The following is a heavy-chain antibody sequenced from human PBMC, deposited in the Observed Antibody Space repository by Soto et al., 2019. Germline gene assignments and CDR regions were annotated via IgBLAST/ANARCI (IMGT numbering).Heavy chain of an antibody. D-gene: IGHD3-3*01. CDR2: ISSSGSTI. CDR3: ARATTLEWLYTYYYGMDV. J-gene: IGHJ6*02. V-gene: IGHV3-11*01. Sequence: QVQLVESGGGLVKPGGSLRLSCAASGFTFSDYYMSWIRQAPGKGLEWVSYISSSGSTIYYADSVKGRFAISRDNAKNSLYLQMNSLRAEDTAVYYCARATTLEWLYTYYYGMDVWGQGTTVTVSS. CDR1: GFTFSDYY.